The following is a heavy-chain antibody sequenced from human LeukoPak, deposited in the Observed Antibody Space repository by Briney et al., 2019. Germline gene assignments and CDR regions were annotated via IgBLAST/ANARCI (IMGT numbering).Heavy chain of an antibody. V-gene: IGHV3-33*01. J-gene: IGHJ4*02. D-gene: IGHD1-26*01. CDR2: IWYDGSNK. CDR3: ARGGSYSELDY. Sequence: PGGSLRLSCAASGFTFSSYGMHWVRQAPGKGLEWVAVIWYDGSNKYYADSVKGRFTISRDNSKNTLYLQMNSLRAEDTAVYYCARGGSYSELDYWGQGTLVTVSS. CDR1: GFTFSSYG.